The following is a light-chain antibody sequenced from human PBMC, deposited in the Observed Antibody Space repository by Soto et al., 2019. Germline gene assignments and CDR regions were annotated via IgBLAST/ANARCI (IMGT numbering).Light chain of an antibody. CDR1: QSVSIN. CDR3: QQYGSSPRT. Sequence: HSLATLSVYTGERATLSCRASQSVSINLAWYQQKPGQAPRLLIHDASSRATGISDRFTGSGSGTDFTLTITTLEPEDFAVYYCQQYGSSPRTFGLGSKV. V-gene: IGKV3-20*01. CDR2: DAS. J-gene: IGKJ1*01.